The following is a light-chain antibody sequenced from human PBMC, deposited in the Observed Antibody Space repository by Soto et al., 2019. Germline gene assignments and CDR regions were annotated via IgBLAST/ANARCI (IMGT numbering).Light chain of an antibody. CDR3: SSFAVSNSFV. CDR1: SNDVGGYNY. Sequence: QSALPQPPSASVSPGQSVTISCTGTSNDVGGYNYVSWYQQHPGKAPKLMIYEVNKRPSGVPDRFSGSKSGNTASLTVSGLQAEDEADYYCSSFAVSNSFVFGTGTKVTVL. J-gene: IGLJ1*01. V-gene: IGLV2-8*01. CDR2: EVN.